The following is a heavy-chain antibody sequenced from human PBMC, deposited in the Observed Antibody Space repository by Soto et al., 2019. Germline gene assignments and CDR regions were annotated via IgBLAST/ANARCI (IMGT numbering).Heavy chain of an antibody. CDR3: PRVIKYVSGSGYTCFDP. CDR2: INPGNGNT. V-gene: IGHV1-3*01. D-gene: IGHD3-10*01. CDR1: GYIFSNYA. J-gene: IGHJ5*02. Sequence: ASVKASCKASGYIFSNYAMQWVRQAPVQGLEWMGYINPGNGNTKYSQKFQGRLTIFRDTSANTVYMELSSLTSKDTAIYYCPRVIKYVSGSGYTCFDPWG.